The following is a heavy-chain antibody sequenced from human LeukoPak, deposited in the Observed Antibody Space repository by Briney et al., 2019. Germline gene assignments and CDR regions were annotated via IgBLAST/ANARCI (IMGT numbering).Heavy chain of an antibody. Sequence: GESLKISCKGSGYSFTSYWIGWVRQMPGKGLEGMGIIYPGYSDTRYGPSFQGQVTISADKSISTAYLQWSSLKASDTAMYYCARRRFSRNAIDIWGQGTMVTVSS. D-gene: IGHD3-3*01. CDR3: ARRRFSRNAIDI. CDR1: GYSFTSYW. V-gene: IGHV5-51*01. J-gene: IGHJ3*02. CDR2: IYPGYSDT.